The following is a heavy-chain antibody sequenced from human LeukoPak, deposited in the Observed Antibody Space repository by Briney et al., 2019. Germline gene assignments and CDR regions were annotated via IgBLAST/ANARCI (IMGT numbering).Heavy chain of an antibody. D-gene: IGHD6-13*01. CDR3: ARVYSSSWFNYYYYMDV. J-gene: IGHJ6*03. CDR2: IYHSGST. Sequence: SETLSLTCAVSGGSISSSNWWSWVRQPPGKGLEWIGEIYHSGSTNYNPSLKSRVTISVDKSKNQFSLKLSSVTAADTAVYYCARVYSSSWFNYYYYMDVWGKGTTVTVSS. V-gene: IGHV4-4*02. CDR1: GGSISSSNW.